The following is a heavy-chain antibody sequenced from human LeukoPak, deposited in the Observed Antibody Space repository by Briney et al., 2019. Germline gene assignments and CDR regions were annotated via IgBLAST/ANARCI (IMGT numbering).Heavy chain of an antibody. CDR1: GFTFSSYS. J-gene: IGHJ4*02. D-gene: IGHD2-15*01. CDR3: AKDRIGGHGSHPDY. V-gene: IGHV3-21*04. Sequence: GGSLRLSCAASGFTFSSYSMNWVRQAPGKGLEWVSSISSSSSYIYYADSVKGRFTISRDNSKNTLYLQMNSLRAEDTAVYYCAKDRIGGHGSHPDYWGQGTLVTVSS. CDR2: ISSSSSYI.